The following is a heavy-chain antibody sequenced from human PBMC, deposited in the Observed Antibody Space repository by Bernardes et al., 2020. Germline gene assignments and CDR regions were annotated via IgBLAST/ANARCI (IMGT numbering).Heavy chain of an antibody. CDR1: GYTVTSYA. CDR3: VREGTRAFDI. V-gene: IGHV7-4-1*02. CDR2: INTNTGNP. Sequence: ASVKVSCKAAGYTVTSYAMNWVRQAPGQGLEWMGWINTNTGNPTYAQGFTGRFVFSLDTSVSTAYLQISSLKAEDTAVYYCVREGTRAFDIWGQGTMVTVSS. D-gene: IGHD3-10*01. J-gene: IGHJ3*02.